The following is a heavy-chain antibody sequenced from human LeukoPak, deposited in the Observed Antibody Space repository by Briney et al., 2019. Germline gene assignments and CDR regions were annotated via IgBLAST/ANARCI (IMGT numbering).Heavy chain of an antibody. CDR3: ARAGYYDSSGLDY. V-gene: IGHV4-34*01. CDR1: GGSFSGYY. J-gene: IGHJ4*02. CDR2: INHSGST. Sequence: SETLSLTCAVYGGSFSGYYWSWIRQPPGKGLEWIGEINHSGSTNYNPSLKSRVTISVDTSKNQFSLKLSSVTAADTAVYYCARAGYYDSSGLDYWGQGTPVTVSS. D-gene: IGHD3-22*01.